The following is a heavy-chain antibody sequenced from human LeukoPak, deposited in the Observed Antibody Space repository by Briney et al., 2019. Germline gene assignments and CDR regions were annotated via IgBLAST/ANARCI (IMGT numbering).Heavy chain of an antibody. CDR2: VNHSGST. Sequence: SETLSLTCAVYGGSFSGYYWSWIRQPPGKGLEWIGEVNHSGSTNYNPSLKSRVTISVDTSKNQFSLKLSSVTAADTAVYYCARVHSNSSSLLDYWGQGTLVTVSS. V-gene: IGHV4-34*01. D-gene: IGHD6-6*01. J-gene: IGHJ4*02. CDR3: ARVHSNSSSLLDY. CDR1: GGSFSGYY.